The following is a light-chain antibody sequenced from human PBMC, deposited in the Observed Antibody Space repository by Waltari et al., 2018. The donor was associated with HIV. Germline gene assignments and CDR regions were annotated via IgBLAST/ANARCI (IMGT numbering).Light chain of an antibody. CDR1: SSDLDVHNC. CDR2: VVS. Sequence: QSTLTQPASVYGSPGQSVTISCTGISSDLDVHNCFSGYQQHPGNAPKLLIYVVSNRPSGVSHRFSGSKSANTASLTISGLQAEDEADYYCSSYTTTSTLYVFGTGTKVTV. CDR3: SSYTTTSTLYV. V-gene: IGLV2-14*03. J-gene: IGLJ1*01.